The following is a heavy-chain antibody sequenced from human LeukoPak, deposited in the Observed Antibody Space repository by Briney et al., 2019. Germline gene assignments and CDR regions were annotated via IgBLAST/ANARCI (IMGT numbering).Heavy chain of an antibody. J-gene: IGHJ4*02. V-gene: IGHV1-18*01. CDR1: GYTFTSYG. CDR2: ISAYNDNT. CDR3: ARDRLDYYYGSSFLDY. D-gene: IGHD3-10*01. Sequence: ASVKVSCKASGYTFTSYGISWVRQAPGQGLEWMGWISAYNDNTNYAQKLQGRVTMTTDTSTSTAYMELRSLRSDDTAVYYCARDRLDYYYGSSFLDYWGQGTLVTVSS.